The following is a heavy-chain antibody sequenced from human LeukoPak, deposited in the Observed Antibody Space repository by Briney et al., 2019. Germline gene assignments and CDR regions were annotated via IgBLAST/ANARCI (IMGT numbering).Heavy chain of an antibody. Sequence: KPSETLSLTCAVSGDSFSSHYWTWIRQPPARGLEWIGYISYIGTTNYNPSLKSRVTISIDTSKNQFSLKLTSVTAADTAVYYCARAKYYYGSGSYGYFDYWGQGTLVTVSS. CDR3: ARAKYYYGSGSYGYFDY. J-gene: IGHJ4*02. V-gene: IGHV4-59*11. D-gene: IGHD3-10*01. CDR1: GDSFSSHY. CDR2: ISYIGTT.